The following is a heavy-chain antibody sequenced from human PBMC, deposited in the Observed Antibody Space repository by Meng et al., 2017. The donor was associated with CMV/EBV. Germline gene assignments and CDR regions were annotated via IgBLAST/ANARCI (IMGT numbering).Heavy chain of an antibody. V-gene: IGHV4-4*07. D-gene: IGHD3-22*01. CDR3: VRERGDDSGYNFDS. J-gene: IGHJ4*02. Sequence: QVQLQESGPGLVKPSETLSLTCSVSGGFFSGFFWTWIRQPAGKGLEWIGRIYSTGGTNYNPSFESRVTISLDGSNNQFSLKLNSVTAADTAIYYCVRERGDDSGYNFDSWGQGTLVTVSS. CDR1: GGFFSGFF. CDR2: IYSTGGT.